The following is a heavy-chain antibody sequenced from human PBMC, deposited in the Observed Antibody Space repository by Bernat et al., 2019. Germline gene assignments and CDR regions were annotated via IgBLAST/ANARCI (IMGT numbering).Heavy chain of an antibody. CDR1: GGSISSFY. V-gene: IGHV4-59*08. Sequence: QVQLQESGPGLVKPSETLSLTCTVSGGSISSFYWTWIRQPPGKGLEWIGYIYYSGSTNYNPSLKSRVTISVDTSKNQFSLKLGSVTAADTAVYYCARRLKLLSTGDAFDLWGQGTMVTVSS. CDR3: ARRLKLLSTGDAFDL. J-gene: IGHJ3*01. D-gene: IGHD3-10*01. CDR2: IYYSGST.